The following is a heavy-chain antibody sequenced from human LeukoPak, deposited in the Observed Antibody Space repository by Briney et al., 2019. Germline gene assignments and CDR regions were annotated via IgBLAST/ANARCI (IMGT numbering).Heavy chain of an antibody. D-gene: IGHD2-2*02. CDR2: INRSGRT. J-gene: IGHJ5*02. CDR3: ARGIKGYCSSTSCDKRPLNWLDP. CDR1: GGSFSSYY. Sequence: KPSETLSLTCAAYGGSFSSYYWSWIRQPPGKGLEWLWGINRSGRTNYNPSLKSRVTMSIDTSNNKFYLKLKYVRAADTAVYYCARGIKGYCSSTSCDKRPLNWLDPWGQGTLVTVSS. V-gene: IGHV4-34*01.